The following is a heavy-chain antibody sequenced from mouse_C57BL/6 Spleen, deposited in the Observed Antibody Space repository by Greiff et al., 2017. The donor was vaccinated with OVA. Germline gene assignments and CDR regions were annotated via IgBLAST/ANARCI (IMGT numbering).Heavy chain of an antibody. D-gene: IGHD1-1*01. CDR3: ARSGTVVAHWYFDV. CDR1: GYTFTSYG. CDR2: IYPRSGNT. V-gene: IGHV1-81*01. J-gene: IGHJ1*03. Sequence: VQLQQSGAELARPGASVKLSCKASGYTFTSYGISWVKQRTGQGLEWIGEIYPRSGNTYYNEKFKGKATLTADKSSSTAYMELRSLTSEDSAVYFCARSGTVVAHWYFDVWGTGTTVTVSS.